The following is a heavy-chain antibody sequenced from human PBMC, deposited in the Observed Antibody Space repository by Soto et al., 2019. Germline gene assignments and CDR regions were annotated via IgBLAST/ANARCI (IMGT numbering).Heavy chain of an antibody. Sequence: LSLTCTVSGGSISSYYWSWIRQPPGQGLEWIGYIYYSGSTNYNPSLKGRVTISVDTSKNQFSLKLSSVTAADTAVYYCARGPTVAASGGYYYYGMDVWGQGTTVTVS. CDR1: GGSISSYY. V-gene: IGHV4-59*01. CDR3: ARGPTVAASGGYYYYGMDV. CDR2: IYYSGST. J-gene: IGHJ6*02. D-gene: IGHD4-17*01.